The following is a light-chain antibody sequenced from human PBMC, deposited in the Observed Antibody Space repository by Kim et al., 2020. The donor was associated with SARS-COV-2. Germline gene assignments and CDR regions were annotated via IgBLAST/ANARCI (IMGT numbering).Light chain of an antibody. CDR2: GAS. CDR3: QKYDSAPWT. J-gene: IGKJ1*01. V-gene: IGKV1-27*01. CDR1: HVINYC. Sequence: ASVGARFTITCRWSHVINYCLPWYQQWPGKAPSFLIYGASTLHSGVPSRFSGSGSGTDFTLTISSLQPEDVGTYYCQKYDSAPWTFGHGTKVGIK.